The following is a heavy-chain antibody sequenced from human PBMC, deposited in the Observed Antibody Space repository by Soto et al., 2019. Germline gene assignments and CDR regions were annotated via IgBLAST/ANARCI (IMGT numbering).Heavy chain of an antibody. V-gene: IGHV4-30-4*01. CDR1: GGSTSSDNY. CDR2: IYYSGNT. D-gene: IGHD3-16*01. Sequence: KSSETLSLTCTVSGGSTSSDNYWSWIRQPPGKGLEWIGHIYYSGNTDYNPSLKSRLAISIDTSKNQFSLKLSSVTAADTAVYFCAREGGESSDGLYYFDSWGQGSLVTVSS. CDR3: AREGGESSDGLYYFDS. J-gene: IGHJ4*02.